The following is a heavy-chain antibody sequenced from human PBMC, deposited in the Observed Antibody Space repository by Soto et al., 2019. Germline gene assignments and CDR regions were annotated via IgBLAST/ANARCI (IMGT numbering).Heavy chain of an antibody. V-gene: IGHV4-59*12. Sequence: SETLSLTCTVSGGSISSYYWSWIRQPPGKGLEWIGYIYYSGSTNYNPSLKSRVTISVDTSKNQFSLKPSSVTAADTAMYYCARLSSSKDFGDYWGQGTLVTVSS. CDR3: ARLSSSKDFGDY. CDR1: GGSISSYY. D-gene: IGHD6-13*01. J-gene: IGHJ4*02. CDR2: IYYSGST.